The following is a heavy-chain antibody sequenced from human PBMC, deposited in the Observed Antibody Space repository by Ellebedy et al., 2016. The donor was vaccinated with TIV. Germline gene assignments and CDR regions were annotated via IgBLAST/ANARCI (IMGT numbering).Heavy chain of an antibody. V-gene: IGHV4-34*08. Sequence: MPSETLSLTCAVHGETFTAYYWTWVRQSPGEGLEWPGEISHSGSGNYNPSLESRLTISVDKSSNQFSLKLSYVTAADTAVYYCAGTRGYGYVYWGLGTLVTVSS. CDR2: ISHSGSG. CDR3: AGTRGYGYVY. D-gene: IGHD5-18*01. J-gene: IGHJ4*02. CDR1: GETFTAYY.